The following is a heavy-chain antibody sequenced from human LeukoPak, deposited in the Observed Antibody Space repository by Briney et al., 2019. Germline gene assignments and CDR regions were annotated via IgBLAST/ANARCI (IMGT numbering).Heavy chain of an antibody. Sequence: PSETLSLTCTVSGGSISSSSYYWGWIRQPPGKGLEWIGSISYGGSSYYNPSPKSRVTMSVDTSKNQFSLKLSSVTAADTALYYCARVGSSWTRDYYFDYWDQGTLVTVSS. CDR2: ISYGGSS. CDR3: ARVGSSWTRDYYFDY. CDR1: GGSISSSSYY. J-gene: IGHJ4*02. D-gene: IGHD6-13*01. V-gene: IGHV4-39*07.